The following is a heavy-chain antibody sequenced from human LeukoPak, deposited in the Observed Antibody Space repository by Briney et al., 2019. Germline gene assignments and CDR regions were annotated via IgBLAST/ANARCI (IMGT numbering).Heavy chain of an antibody. CDR2: IYYSGST. Sequence: SETLSLTCTVSGGSISSSSYYWGWIRQPPGKGLEWIGSIYYSGSTYYNPSLKSRVTISVDTSKNQFSLKLSSVTAADTAVYYCARRLLWFGSYMDVWGKGTTVTVSS. D-gene: IGHD3-10*01. CDR3: ARRLLWFGSYMDV. J-gene: IGHJ6*03. CDR1: GGSISSSSYY. V-gene: IGHV4-39*07.